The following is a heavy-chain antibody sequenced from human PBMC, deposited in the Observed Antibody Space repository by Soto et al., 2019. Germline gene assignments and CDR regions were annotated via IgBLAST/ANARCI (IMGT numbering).Heavy chain of an antibody. J-gene: IGHJ6*02. CDR2: INPNSGGT. D-gene: IGHD2-2*02. Sequence: GASVKVSCKASGYTFTGDYMHWVRQAPGQGLEWMGWINPNSGGTNYAQKFQGRVTVTRDTPTSTAYMELSRLTSDDTAVYYCARSLTEGYCTITGCYTRPLYGMDVWGQGTTVTVSS. CDR1: GYTFTGDY. CDR3: ARSLTEGYCTITGCYTRPLYGMDV. V-gene: IGHV1-2*02.